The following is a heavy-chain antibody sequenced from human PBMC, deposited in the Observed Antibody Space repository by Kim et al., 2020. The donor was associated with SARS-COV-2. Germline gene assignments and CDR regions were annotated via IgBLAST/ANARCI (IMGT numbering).Heavy chain of an antibody. D-gene: IGHD3-9*01. Sequence: GGSLRLSCAASGFSFSSYGMDWVRQAPGKGLEWVSSISSTSTYIHHADSVKGRFTVSRYNAKNSLYLQMNSLRAEDTAVYYCVSDSSTGYFDYWGQGTLVTVSS. CDR2: ISSTSTYI. CDR3: VSDSSTGYFDY. V-gene: IGHV3-21*01. J-gene: IGHJ4*02. CDR1: GFSFSSYG.